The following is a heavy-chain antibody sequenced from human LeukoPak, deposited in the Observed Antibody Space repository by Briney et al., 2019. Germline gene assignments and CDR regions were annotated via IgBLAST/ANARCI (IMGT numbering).Heavy chain of an antibody. CDR1: GGSFSGYY. V-gene: IGHV4-34*01. J-gene: IGHJ4*02. Sequence: SETLSLTCAVYGGSFSGYYWSWIRQSPGKGLEWIGEINRSGSTNYNPSLKSRVTISVDTSKNQFSLKLSSVTAADTAVYYCARRRGGRYIVVVPAARGVYFDYWGQGTLVTVSS. D-gene: IGHD2-2*01. CDR3: ARRRGGRYIVVVPAARGVYFDY. CDR2: INRSGST.